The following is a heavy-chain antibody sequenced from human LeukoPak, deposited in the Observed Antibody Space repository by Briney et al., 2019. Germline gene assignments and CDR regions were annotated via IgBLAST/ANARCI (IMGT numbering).Heavy chain of an antibody. Sequence: GGSLRLSCAASGFTFSSYSMNWVRQAPGKGLEWVSYISSSSSYTNYADSVKGRFTISRDNAKNSLYLQMNSLRAEDTAVYYCARARWWSSSSPMGVWGQGTMVTVSS. CDR1: GFTFSSYS. V-gene: IGHV3-21*01. CDR2: ISSSSSYT. J-gene: IGHJ3*01. CDR3: ARARWWSSSSPMGV. D-gene: IGHD6-6*01.